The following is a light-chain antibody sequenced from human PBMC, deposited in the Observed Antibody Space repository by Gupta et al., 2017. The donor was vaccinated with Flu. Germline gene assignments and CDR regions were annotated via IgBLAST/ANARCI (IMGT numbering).Light chain of an antibody. CDR1: QSVNSW. V-gene: IGKV1-5*03. CDR2: KAS. CDR3: QQYDGYSTT. Sequence: DIQMTQSPSTLSASVGDRVTITCRASQSVNSWLAWYQQKPGKAPKLLIYKASNLGSGVPARFSGSGSGTEFTLSVSSLQPDDFATYYCQQYDGYSTTFGQGTKVEVK. J-gene: IGKJ1*01.